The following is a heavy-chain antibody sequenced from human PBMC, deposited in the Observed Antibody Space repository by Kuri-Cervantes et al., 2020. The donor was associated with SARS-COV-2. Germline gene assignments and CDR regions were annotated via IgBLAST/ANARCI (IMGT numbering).Heavy chain of an antibody. J-gene: IGHJ4*02. V-gene: IGHV3-23*01. Sequence: GESLKISCAASGFTFSYYYMSGVRQAPGKGLEWVSAISGSGGTTYYADSVKGRFTISRDNSKNTLYLQMNSLKTEDTAVYYCTTQVPRQQWLPKIGFDYWGQGTLVTVSS. CDR1: GFTFSYYY. CDR2: ISGSGGTT. CDR3: TTQVPRQQWLPKIGFDY. D-gene: IGHD6-19*01.